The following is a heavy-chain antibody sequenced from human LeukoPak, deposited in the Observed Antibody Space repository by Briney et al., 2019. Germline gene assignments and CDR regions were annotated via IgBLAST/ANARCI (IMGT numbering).Heavy chain of an antibody. D-gene: IGHD3-10*01. Sequence: GGSLRLSCAASGFTFSSYEMNWVRQAPGKGLEWVSAISGSGGSTYYADSVKGGFTISRENAKNTMYMKMNRLRAEDTAVYYCAKVSGKLWFGELLSRFDPWGQGTLVTVSS. CDR1: GFTFSSYE. CDR3: AKVSGKLWFGELLSRFDP. J-gene: IGHJ5*02. V-gene: IGHV3-23*01. CDR2: ISGSGGST.